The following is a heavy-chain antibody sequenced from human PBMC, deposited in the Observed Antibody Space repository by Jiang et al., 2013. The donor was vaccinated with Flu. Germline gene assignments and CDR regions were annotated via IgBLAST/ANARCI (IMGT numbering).Heavy chain of an antibody. CDR2: ISSSSSTI. D-gene: IGHD4-23*01. CDR1: GFTFSSYS. V-gene: IGHV3-48*01. J-gene: IGHJ4*02. Sequence: LVQPGGSLRLSCAASGFTFSSYSMNWVRQAPGKGLEWVSYISSSSSTIYYADSVKGRFTISRDNAKNSLYLQMNSLRAEDTAVYYCARGATVVQIKRRGGNYFDYWGQGTLVTVSS. CDR3: ARGATVVQIKRRGGNYFDY.